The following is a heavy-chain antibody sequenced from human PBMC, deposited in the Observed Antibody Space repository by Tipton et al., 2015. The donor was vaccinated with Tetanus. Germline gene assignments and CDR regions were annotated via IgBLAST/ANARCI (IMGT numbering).Heavy chain of an antibody. CDR2: INPSGGST. V-gene: IGHV1-46*01. D-gene: IGHD3-3*01. CDR1: GYTFTSYY. Sequence: QLVQSGAEVKKPGASVKVSCKASGYTFTSYYMHWVRQAPGQGLEWMGIINPSGGSTSYAQKFQGRVTMTRDTSTSTVYMELSSLRSEDTAVYYCARGGLVWSGSYIGAVLYNWFDPWGQGTLVTVSS. CDR3: ARGGLVWSGSYIGAVLYNWFDP. J-gene: IGHJ5*02.